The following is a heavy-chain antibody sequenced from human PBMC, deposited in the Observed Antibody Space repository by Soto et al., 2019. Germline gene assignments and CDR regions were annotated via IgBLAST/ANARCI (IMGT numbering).Heavy chain of an antibody. Sequence: LSLTCTVSGGSISSYYWSWIRQPPGKGLEWIGYIYYSGSTNYNPSLKSRVTISVDTSKNQFSLKLSSVTAADTAVYYCARVGITMVRGVHLYYFDYWGQGTLVTVSS. CDR1: GGSISSYY. V-gene: IGHV4-59*08. CDR2: IYYSGST. D-gene: IGHD3-10*01. J-gene: IGHJ4*02. CDR3: ARVGITMVRGVHLYYFDY.